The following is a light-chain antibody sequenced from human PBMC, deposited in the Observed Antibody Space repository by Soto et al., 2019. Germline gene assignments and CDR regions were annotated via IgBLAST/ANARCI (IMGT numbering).Light chain of an antibody. Sequence: QSVLTQPPSVSAAPGQRVAISCTGNSSNIGAGYDVHWYQQFPGTAPQLLIYGNNNRPSGVPDRFSGSRSGASASLAIAGLQAEDEADYYCQSYGVSLSGCVFGGGTKLTV. CDR1: SSNIGAGYD. CDR2: GNN. CDR3: QSYGVSLSGCV. V-gene: IGLV1-40*01. J-gene: IGLJ3*02.